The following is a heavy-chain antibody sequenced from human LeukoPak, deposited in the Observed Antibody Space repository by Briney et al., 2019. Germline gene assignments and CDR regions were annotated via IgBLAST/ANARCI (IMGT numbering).Heavy chain of an antibody. V-gene: IGHV1-69-2*01. D-gene: IGHD1-26*01. J-gene: IGHJ3*02. Sequence: ASVKISCKVSGYTFTDYYMHWVQQAPGKGLEWMGLVDPEGGETIYAEKFQGRVTITADTSTDTAYMELSSLRSEDTAVYYCATPRYSGSYGDAFDIWGQGTMVTVSS. CDR2: VDPEGGET. CDR1: GYTFTDYY. CDR3: ATPRYSGSYGDAFDI.